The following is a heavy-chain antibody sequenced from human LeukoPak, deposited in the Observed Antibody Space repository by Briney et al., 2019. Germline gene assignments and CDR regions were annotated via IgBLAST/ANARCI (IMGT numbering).Heavy chain of an antibody. D-gene: IGHD2-21*02. CDR3: ARRASCGDDCYAFDY. V-gene: IGHV3-66*01. Sequence: GGSLRLSCAASGFTVSSNYMSWVRQARGKGLEWVSVIYSGGSTYYADSVKGRFTISRDNSKNTLYLQMNSLRAEDTAVYYCARRASCGDDCYAFDYWGQGTQVTVSS. CDR1: GFTVSSNY. J-gene: IGHJ4*02. CDR2: IYSGGST.